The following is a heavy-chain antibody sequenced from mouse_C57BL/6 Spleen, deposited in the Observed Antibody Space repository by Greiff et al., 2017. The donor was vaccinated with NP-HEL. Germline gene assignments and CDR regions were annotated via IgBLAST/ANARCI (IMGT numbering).Heavy chain of an antibody. CDR1: GYTFTSYW. V-gene: IGHV1-64*01. CDR2: IHPNSGST. D-gene: IGHD1-1*01. Sequence: VQLQQSGAELVKPGASVKLSCKASGYTFTSYWMHWVKQRPGQGLEWIGMIHPNSGSTNYNEKFKSKATLTVDKSSSTAYMQLSSLTSEDSAVYYCARRGENYYGSPFDYWGQGTTLTVSS. J-gene: IGHJ2*01. CDR3: ARRGENYYGSPFDY.